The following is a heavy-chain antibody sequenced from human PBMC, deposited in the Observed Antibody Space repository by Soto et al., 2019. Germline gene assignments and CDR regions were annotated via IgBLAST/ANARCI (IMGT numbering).Heavy chain of an antibody. CDR3: ARATSYSSSSRFDY. V-gene: IGHV4-30-4*01. Sequence: SETLSLTCTVSGGSISSGDYYWSWIRQPPGKGLEWIGYIYYSGSTYYNPSLKSRVTISVDTSKNQFSLKLSSVTAADTAVYYCARATSYSSSSRFDYWGQGTLVTVSS. CDR1: GGSISSGDYY. D-gene: IGHD6-13*01. J-gene: IGHJ4*02. CDR2: IYYSGST.